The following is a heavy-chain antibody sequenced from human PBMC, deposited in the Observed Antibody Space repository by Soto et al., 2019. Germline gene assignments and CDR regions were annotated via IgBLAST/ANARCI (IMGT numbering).Heavy chain of an antibody. J-gene: IGHJ4*02. V-gene: IGHV3-23*01. D-gene: IGHD1-26*01. CDR3: ARRGSGSSYGY. Sequence: EVPLLEAGGGLVQPGGSLRLSCAASGFTFSSYAMRWVRQAPVKGLEWVSAISGSGGSTYYADSVKGRCTISRDNSTNTLYLQMNSLRAEDTAVYYCARRGSGSSYGYWGQRPLVTVSS. CDR2: ISGSGGST. CDR1: GFTFSSYA.